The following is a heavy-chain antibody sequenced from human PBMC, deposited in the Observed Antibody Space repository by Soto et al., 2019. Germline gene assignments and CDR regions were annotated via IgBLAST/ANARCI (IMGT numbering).Heavy chain of an antibody. CDR3: ARHPDYYGDYVFDY. V-gene: IGHV4-59*08. Sequence: PSETLSLTCTVSGGSISSYYWNWIRQPPGKGLEWIGYIYYSGSTNYNPSLKSRVTISVDTSKNQFSLKLSSVTAADTAVYYCARHPDYYGDYVFDYWGQGTLVTVSS. CDR1: GGSISSYY. J-gene: IGHJ4*02. D-gene: IGHD4-17*01. CDR2: IYYSGST.